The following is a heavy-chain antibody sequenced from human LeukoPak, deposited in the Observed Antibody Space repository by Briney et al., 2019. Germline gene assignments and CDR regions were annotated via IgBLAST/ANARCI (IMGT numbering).Heavy chain of an antibody. D-gene: IGHD6-6*01. CDR3: ASSSSSHYYFDY. J-gene: IGHJ4*02. CDR1: GGTFSSYA. V-gene: IGHV1-69*01. CDR2: IIPIFGTA. Sequence: SVKVSCKASGGTFSSYAISWVRQAPGQGLEWMGGIIPIFGTANYAQKFQGRVTITADESTSTAYMELSSLRSEDTAVYYCASSSSSHYYFDYWGQGPLSPSPQ.